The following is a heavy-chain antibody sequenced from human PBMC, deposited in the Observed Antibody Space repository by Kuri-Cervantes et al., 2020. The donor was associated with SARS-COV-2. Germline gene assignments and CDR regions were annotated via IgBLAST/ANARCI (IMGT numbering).Heavy chain of an antibody. D-gene: IGHD5-24*01. V-gene: IGHV1-2*04. J-gene: IGHJ4*02. CDR1: GYTFTGYY. CDR3: AILVRDEEVADGYNVWYFDY. Sequence: ASVKVSCKASGYTFTGYYMHWVRQAPGQGLEWMGWINPNSGGTNYAQKFQGWVTMTRDTSISTAYMELSRLRSDDTAVYYCAILVRDEEVADGYNVWYFDYWGQGTLVTVSS. CDR2: INPNSGGT.